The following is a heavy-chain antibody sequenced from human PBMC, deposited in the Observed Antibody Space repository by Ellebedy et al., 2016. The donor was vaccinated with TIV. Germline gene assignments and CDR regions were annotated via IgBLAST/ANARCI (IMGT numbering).Heavy chain of an antibody. CDR2: HHTSSGGT. J-gene: IGHJ3*02. V-gene: IGHV1-2*02. CDR1: GDIFTAYH. Sequence: AASVKVSCKTSGDIFTAYHIHWVRQAPGQGLEWRGWHHTSSGGTNYSQNFQSRVSMTRDKSISTAYIEQTRLRPDEAALYFCARSVRGGTKESAFDIWGQGTLVTVSS. CDR3: ARSVRGGTKESAFDI. D-gene: IGHD1-14*01.